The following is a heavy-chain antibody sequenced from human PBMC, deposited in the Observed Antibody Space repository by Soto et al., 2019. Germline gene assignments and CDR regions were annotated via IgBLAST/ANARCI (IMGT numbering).Heavy chain of an antibody. CDR3: ARAGGLGAVAADY. D-gene: IGHD6-19*01. V-gene: IGHV4-59*12. CDR1: GGSISSYY. Sequence: PSETLSLTCTVSGGSISSYYWSWIRQPPGKGLEWIGYIYYSGSTNYNPSLKSRVTISVDTSKNQFSLKLGSVTAADTAVYYCARAGGLGAVAADYWGQGTLVTVSS. J-gene: IGHJ4*02. CDR2: IYYSGST.